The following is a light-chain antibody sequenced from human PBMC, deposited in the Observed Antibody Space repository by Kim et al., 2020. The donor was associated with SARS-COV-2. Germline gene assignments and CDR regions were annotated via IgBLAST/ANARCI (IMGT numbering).Light chain of an antibody. CDR3: QHYSRFPYT. J-gene: IGKJ2*01. Sequence: SASVGDRVTITGRASESIGTWLAWYQQKPGRAPSLLIYTASSLQSGVPSRFSGTGSGTEFTLTISSLQPDDFATYYCQHYSRFPYTFGQGTKLEIK. CDR2: TAS. CDR1: ESIGTW. V-gene: IGKV1-5*01.